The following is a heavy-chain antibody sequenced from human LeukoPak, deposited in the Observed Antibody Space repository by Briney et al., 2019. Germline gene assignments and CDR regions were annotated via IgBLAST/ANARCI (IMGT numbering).Heavy chain of an antibody. Sequence: GGSLRLSCAASTFTFSNYAMNWVRQAPRKGLEWVSGISGSGTGTNYADSVKGRFTISRDNSKNTLYLQMNSLRAEDTAVYYCAKEDDILTGYYPFDSWGQGTLVTVSS. CDR1: TFTFSNYA. J-gene: IGHJ4*02. CDR2: ISGSGTGT. D-gene: IGHD3-9*01. CDR3: AKEDDILTGYYPFDS. V-gene: IGHV3-23*01.